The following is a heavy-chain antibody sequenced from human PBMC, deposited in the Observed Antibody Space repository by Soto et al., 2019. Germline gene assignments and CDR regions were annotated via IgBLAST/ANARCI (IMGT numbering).Heavy chain of an antibody. CDR2: INHSGST. V-gene: IGHV4-34*01. D-gene: IGHD3-22*01. J-gene: IGHJ6*02. CDR1: GGSFSGYY. CDR3: ARVRLRTGTMIVVVPPHYYGMDV. Sequence: SETLSLTCAVYGGSFSGYYWSWIRQPPGKGLEWIGEINHSGSTNYNPSLKSRVTISVDTSKNQFSLKLSSVTAADTAVYYCARVRLRTGTMIVVVPPHYYGMDVWGQGTTVTVSS.